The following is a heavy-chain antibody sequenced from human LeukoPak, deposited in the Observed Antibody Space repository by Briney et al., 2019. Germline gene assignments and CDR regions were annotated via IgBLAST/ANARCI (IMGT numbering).Heavy chain of an antibody. CDR3: ARHRYTSGSYFFDY. Sequence: SETLSLTCTVSGGSMNSYYWSWIRQPTGKGLEWIGYIFHSGSTNYNPSLTSRLTISVDTSKNQVSLKLTSVTAADTAVYYCARHRYTSGSYFFDYWGQGTLVTVSS. J-gene: IGHJ4*02. CDR1: GGSMNSYY. D-gene: IGHD5-18*01. V-gene: IGHV4-59*08. CDR2: IFHSGST.